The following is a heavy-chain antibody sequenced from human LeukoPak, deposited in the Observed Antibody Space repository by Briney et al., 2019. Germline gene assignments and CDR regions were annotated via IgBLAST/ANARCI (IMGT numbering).Heavy chain of an antibody. CDR1: RFTFSSYA. J-gene: IGHJ4*02. CDR2: IYSGGST. CDR3: AGHNNYYDTSGLATTDY. V-gene: IGHV3-53*01. D-gene: IGHD3-22*01. Sequence: GGSLRLSCAASRFTFSSYAMSWVPQAPVKGLEWVSVIYSGGSTYYADSVKGRFTISRDNSKNTLYLQMNSLRAEDTAVYYGAGHNNYYDTSGLATTDYWSPGTMFTVSS.